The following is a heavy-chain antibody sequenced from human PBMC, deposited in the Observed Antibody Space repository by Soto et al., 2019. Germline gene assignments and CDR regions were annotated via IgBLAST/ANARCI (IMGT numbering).Heavy chain of an antibody. J-gene: IGHJ4*02. V-gene: IGHV1-18*01. CDR3: ARVAGTMIVVVTQDYDD. CDR2: ISAYNGNT. Sequence: XSVKVSCKASGYTFTSYGIGLVRQAPGQGLEWMGWISAYNGNTNYAQKLQGRVTMTTDTSTSTAYMELRSLRSDDTAVYYCARVAGTMIVVVTQDYDDWGQGTLVTVSS. D-gene: IGHD3-22*01. CDR1: GYTFTSYG.